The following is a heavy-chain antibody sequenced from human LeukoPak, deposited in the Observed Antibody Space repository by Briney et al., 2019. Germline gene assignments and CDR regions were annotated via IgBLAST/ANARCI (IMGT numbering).Heavy chain of an antibody. Sequence: ASVKVSCKASGYTFTSYGISWVRQAPGQGLEWMGWISAYNGNTNYAQKLQGRVTMTTDTSTSTAYMELRSLRSDDTAVYYCAREDSSSSRQGPFWFDPWGQGTLVTVSS. CDR1: GYTFTSYG. V-gene: IGHV1-18*01. J-gene: IGHJ5*02. CDR2: ISAYNGNT. CDR3: AREDSSSSRQGPFWFDP. D-gene: IGHD6-6*01.